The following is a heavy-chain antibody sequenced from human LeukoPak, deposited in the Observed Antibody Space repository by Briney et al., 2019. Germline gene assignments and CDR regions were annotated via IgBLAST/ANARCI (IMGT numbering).Heavy chain of an antibody. D-gene: IGHD5-18*01. CDR1: GFTVSSNY. CDR2: IYGGGST. V-gene: IGHV3-53*01. J-gene: IGHJ6*02. Sequence: GGSLRLSCAASGFTVSSNYMSWVRQAPGKGLEWVSVIYGGGSTYYADSVKGRFTISRDNSKNTLYLQMNSLRAEDTAVYYCARDGNSYGYGESYYYYYGMDVWGQGTTVTVSS. CDR3: ARDGNSYGYGESYYYYYGMDV.